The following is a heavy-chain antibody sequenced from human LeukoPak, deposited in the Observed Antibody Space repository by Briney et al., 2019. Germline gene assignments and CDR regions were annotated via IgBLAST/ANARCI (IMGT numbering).Heavy chain of an antibody. V-gene: IGHV3-30*03. CDR3: AIATTGRGAFGS. D-gene: IGHD1-1*01. Sequence: GGSLRLSCVVSDFTLSSHGMHWVRQAPGKGLEWVAVISSDGGKKSYADSVKGRFTISRDNSKNSLSLQMNSLTAEDTAIYYCAIATTGRGAFGSWGQGALVSVSS. CDR1: DFTLSSHG. J-gene: IGHJ4*02. CDR2: ISSDGGKK.